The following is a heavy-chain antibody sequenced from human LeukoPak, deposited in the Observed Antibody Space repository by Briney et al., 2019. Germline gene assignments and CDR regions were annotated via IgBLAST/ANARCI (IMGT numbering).Heavy chain of an antibody. CDR1: GFTFSDHS. J-gene: IGHJ6*03. Sequence: RPGGSLKLSCAASGFTFSDHSMSWIRQSPGKGLEWVSGINWNGGSTGYADSVKGRFTISRDNAKNSLYLQMNSLRAEDTAVYYCARGTRRDYYYYYYMDVWGKGTTVTVSS. V-gene: IGHV3-20*04. CDR3: ARGTRRDYYYYYYMDV. CDR2: INWNGGST.